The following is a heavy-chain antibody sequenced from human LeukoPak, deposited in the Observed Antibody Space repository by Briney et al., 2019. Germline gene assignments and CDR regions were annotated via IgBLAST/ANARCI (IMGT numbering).Heavy chain of an antibody. J-gene: IGHJ4*02. V-gene: IGHV1-2*02. D-gene: IGHD2-21*01. CDR1: GYGFSDYY. Sequence: ASVKVSCKAPGYGFSDYYMHWVRQAPGQGLEYMGWINPNSGDNSCAQKFQGRVSMTRDTSITTLYMELTSLRSDDTAVYFCARGGGIQSCGGKTCFRGFVYWGQGTLVTVSS. CDR2: INPNSGDN. CDR3: ARGGGIQSCGGKTCFRGFVY.